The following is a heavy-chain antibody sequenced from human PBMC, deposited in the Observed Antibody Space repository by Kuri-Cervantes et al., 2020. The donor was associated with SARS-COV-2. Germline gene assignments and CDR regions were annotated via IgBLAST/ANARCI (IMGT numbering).Heavy chain of an antibody. CDR1: GGSISNYY. D-gene: IGHD2-21*01. CDR3: GRVTLLHLWHRYSDS. J-gene: IGHJ4*02. Sequence: SETLSLTCTVYGGSISNYYWSWIRQPPGKGLEWIGEINHSGSTNYNPSLKSRVTISVNTSNNQVSLRLTSATAADTAVYYCGRVTLLHLWHRYSDSWGQGTLVTVSS. CDR2: INHSGST. V-gene: IGHV4-34*01.